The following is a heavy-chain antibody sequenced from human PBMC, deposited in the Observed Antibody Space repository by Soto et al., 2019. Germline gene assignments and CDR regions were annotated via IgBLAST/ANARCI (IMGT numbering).Heavy chain of an antibody. CDR2: MGGSVDST. J-gene: IGHJ5*02. CDR3: AKDQISGWYDN. CDR1: GFAFSRSS. D-gene: IGHD6-19*01. Sequence: PGVSLRLSFAASGFAFSRSSMSWVRQAPGKGLEWVSAMGGSVDSTNYADSVKGRFTISRDDSKNTLYLQMNSLRPEDTAVYYCAKDQISGWYDNWGQGTLVTVSS. V-gene: IGHV3-23*01.